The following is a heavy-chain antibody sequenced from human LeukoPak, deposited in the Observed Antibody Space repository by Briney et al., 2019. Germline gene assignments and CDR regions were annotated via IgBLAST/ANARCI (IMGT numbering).Heavy chain of an antibody. CDR1: GGSISSSSYY. CDR3: ARHRYRSGSDWIDP. J-gene: IGHJ5*02. D-gene: IGHD1-26*01. V-gene: IGHV4-39*01. Sequence: SETLSLTCTVSGGSISSSSYYWGWIRQPPGKGLEWIGSMYYSGTTYYNPSLKSRVTISVGTSKNQFSLKLSSVTAADTAVYYCARHRYRSGSDWIDPWGQGTLVTVSS. CDR2: MYYSGTT.